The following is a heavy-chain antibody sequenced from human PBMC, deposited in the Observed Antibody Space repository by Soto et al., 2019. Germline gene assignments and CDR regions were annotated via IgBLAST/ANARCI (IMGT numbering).Heavy chain of an antibody. D-gene: IGHD1-26*01. J-gene: IGHJ4*02. CDR1: GCTFTGHY. CDR3: GGGRSGQIVVFY. Sequence: GASVKVSCKASGCTFTGHYIHWVRQAPEQGPEWMGEIGPESGATRYAQKFQGRVTMTRDMSITTVYMELNNLSPDDTAVYYCGGGRSGQIVVFYWGQGTPVTVSS. CDR2: IGPESGAT. V-gene: IGHV1-2*02.